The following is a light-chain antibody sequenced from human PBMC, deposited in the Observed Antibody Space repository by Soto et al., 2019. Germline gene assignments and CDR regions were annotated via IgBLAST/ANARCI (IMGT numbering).Light chain of an antibody. J-gene: IGLJ3*02. V-gene: IGLV7-46*01. Sequence: QAVVTQEPSLTVSPGGTVTLTCGSSTGAVTSGHYPYWFQQKPGQALKTLIYDTRDKHSWTPARFSGSLLGGKAALTLSGAQPEDEAEYYCLLSYNGGRVFGGGTKLTVL. CDR1: TGAVTSGHY. CDR2: DTR. CDR3: LLSYNGGRV.